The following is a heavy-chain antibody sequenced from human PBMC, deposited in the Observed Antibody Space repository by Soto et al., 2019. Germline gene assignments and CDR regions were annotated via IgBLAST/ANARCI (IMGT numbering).Heavy chain of an antibody. D-gene: IGHD3-3*01. Sequence: ASVKVSCKVSGYTLTELSMHWVRQAPGKGLEWMGGFDPEDGETIYAQKFQGRVTMTEDTSTDTAYMELSSLRSEDTAVYYCASFTIFGVVVRAFDIWGQGTMVTVSS. CDR2: FDPEDGET. J-gene: IGHJ3*02. CDR1: GYTLTELS. V-gene: IGHV1-24*01. CDR3: ASFTIFGVVVRAFDI.